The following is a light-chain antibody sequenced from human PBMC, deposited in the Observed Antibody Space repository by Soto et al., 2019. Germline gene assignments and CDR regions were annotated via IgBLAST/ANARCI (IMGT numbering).Light chain of an antibody. CDR2: RNH. J-gene: IGLJ2*01. Sequence: QPVLTQSPSASATHGQRVTISCSGGGSNIGTYTVNWYQQLPGTAPTLLIFRNHQRPSGVPDRFSGSKSGTSASLAISGPQSEDEADYYCAAWDDSLRAVVFGGGTKLTVL. V-gene: IGLV1-44*01. CDR1: GSNIGTYT. CDR3: AAWDDSLRAVV.